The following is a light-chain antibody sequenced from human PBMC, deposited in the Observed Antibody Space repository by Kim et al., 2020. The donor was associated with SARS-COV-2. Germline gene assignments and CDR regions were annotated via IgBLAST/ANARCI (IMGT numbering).Light chain of an antibody. Sequence: DIQMTQSPSSLSASVGDRVTITCRASQGIGTDLGWYQQRPGKAPKRLICSASNLQSEVPSRFSGSGSGTEFTLTISSLQPEDFATYYCLQHKSYPPTFCQRTKLEIK. CDR1: QGIGTD. CDR3: LQHKSYPPT. CDR2: SAS. V-gene: IGKV1-17*01. J-gene: IGKJ2*01.